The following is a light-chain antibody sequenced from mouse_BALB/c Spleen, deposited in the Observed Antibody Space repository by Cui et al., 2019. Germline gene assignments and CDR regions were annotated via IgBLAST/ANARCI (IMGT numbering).Light chain of an antibody. CDR1: QNVGTT. J-gene: IGKJ2*01. CDR2: SAS. Sequence: DIVMTQSQKFMSTSVGDRVSVTCKASQNVGTTVAWYQQKPGQSPKALIYSASYRYSGVPDRFTGRGSGTDFTLTISNVQSEDLAEYFCQQYNSYPYTFGGGTKLEIK. V-gene: IGKV6-15*01. CDR3: QQYNSYPYT.